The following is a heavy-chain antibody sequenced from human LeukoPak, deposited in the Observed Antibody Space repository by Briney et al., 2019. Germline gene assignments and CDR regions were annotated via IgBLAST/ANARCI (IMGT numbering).Heavy chain of an antibody. Sequence: ASVKVSCKASGYTFTGYYIHWVRQAPGQGLEWMGWISAYNGNTNYAQKLQGRVTMTTDTSTSTAYMELRSLRSDDTAVYYCARYFDWLYPFDYWGQGTLVTVSS. V-gene: IGHV1-18*04. CDR2: ISAYNGNT. CDR3: ARYFDWLYPFDY. CDR1: GYTFTGYY. D-gene: IGHD3-9*01. J-gene: IGHJ4*02.